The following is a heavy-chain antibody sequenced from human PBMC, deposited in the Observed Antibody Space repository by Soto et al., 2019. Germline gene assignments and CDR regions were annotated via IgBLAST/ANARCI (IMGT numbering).Heavy chain of an antibody. J-gene: IGHJ5*02. V-gene: IGHV4-59*01. CDR1: GGSISSYY. Sequence: SETLSLTCTVSGGSISSYYWSWIRQPPGKGLEWIGYIHYSGSTNYNPSLKSRVTISLDTSKDQFSLKLTSVTAADTAIYYCATNGYNYPNWFDPWGQGTLVTVSS. D-gene: IGHD3-22*01. CDR2: IHYSGST. CDR3: ATNGYNYPNWFDP.